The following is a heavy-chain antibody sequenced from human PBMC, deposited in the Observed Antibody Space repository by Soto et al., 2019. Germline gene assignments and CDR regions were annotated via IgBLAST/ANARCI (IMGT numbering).Heavy chain of an antibody. J-gene: IGHJ4*02. Sequence: PSETLSLTCAVYGGSFSGYYRSWIRQPPGEGLEWMGEINHSGSTNYNPSLKSRVTISVDTSKNQFSLKLSSVTAADTAVYYCARGVLQQQLVRRPFDYWGQGPLVTVSS. CDR1: GGSFSGYY. CDR2: INHSGST. D-gene: IGHD6-13*01. V-gene: IGHV4-34*01. CDR3: ARGVLQQQLVRRPFDY.